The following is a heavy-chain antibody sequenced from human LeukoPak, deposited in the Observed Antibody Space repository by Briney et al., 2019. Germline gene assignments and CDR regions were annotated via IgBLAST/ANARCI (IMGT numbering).Heavy chain of an antibody. CDR2: ISGYGDNT. V-gene: IGHV3-23*01. CDR3: ARDLMMEGRYFYHYMDV. D-gene: IGHD2-8*01. J-gene: IGHJ6*03. Sequence: GGSLRLSCAASGFIFSTYGMSWVRQAPGKGLEWVSAISGYGDNTYYVDSVKGRFTISRDKATNSLYLQMNSLRKEDTALYYCARDLMMEGRYFYHYMDVWGKGTTVTVSS. CDR1: GFIFSTYG.